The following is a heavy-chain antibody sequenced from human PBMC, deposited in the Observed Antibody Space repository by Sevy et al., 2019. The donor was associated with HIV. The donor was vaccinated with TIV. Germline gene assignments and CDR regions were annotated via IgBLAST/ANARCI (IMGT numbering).Heavy chain of an antibody. CDR1: GFTFSSYS. V-gene: IGHV3-21*01. Sequence: GGSLRLSCAASGFTFSSYSMNGVRQAPRKGLEWVSSISSSSSYIYYADSVKGRFTISRDNAKNSLYLQMNSLRAEDTAVYYCARDRGYSGYDFDYWGQGTLVTVSS. CDR3: ARDRGYSGYDFDY. J-gene: IGHJ4*02. CDR2: ISSSSSYI. D-gene: IGHD5-12*01.